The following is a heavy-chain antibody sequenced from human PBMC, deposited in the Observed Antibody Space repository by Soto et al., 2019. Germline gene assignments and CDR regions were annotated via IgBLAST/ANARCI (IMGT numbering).Heavy chain of an antibody. CDR1: GFTFSSYA. CDR2: ISGSGGST. J-gene: IGHJ4*02. D-gene: IGHD3-9*01. CDR3: AKVSDYDILTGYPSSFDY. Sequence: GGSLRLSCAASGFTFSSYAMSWVRQAPGKGLEWVSAISGSGGSTYYADSVKGRFTISRDNSKNTLYLQMNSLRAEDTAVYYCAKVSDYDILTGYPSSFDYWGQGTLVTVSS. V-gene: IGHV3-23*01.